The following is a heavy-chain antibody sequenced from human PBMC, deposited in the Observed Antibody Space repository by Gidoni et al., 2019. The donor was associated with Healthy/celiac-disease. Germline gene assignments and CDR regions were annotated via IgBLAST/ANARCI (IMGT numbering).Heavy chain of an antibody. CDR1: GGSTSSSSYY. CDR3: ARPHSEIVPGGMDV. J-gene: IGHJ6*02. V-gene: IGHV4-39*01. Sequence: TAPGGSTSSSSYYWGWIRQPPGKGLEWIGSIYHSGSTYYNPSLKSRVTISVDTSKNQFSLQLSSVTAADTAVYYCARPHSEIVPGGMDVWGQGTTVTVSS. CDR2: IYHSGST. D-gene: IGHD2-15*01.